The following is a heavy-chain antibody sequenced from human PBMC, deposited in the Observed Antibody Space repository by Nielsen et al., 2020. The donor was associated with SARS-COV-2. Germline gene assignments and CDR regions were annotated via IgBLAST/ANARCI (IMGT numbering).Heavy chain of an antibody. CDR2: ISSSGSTI. V-gene: IGHV3-48*03. CDR1: GFTFSSYA. CDR3: ASMTTVVTGVAVDY. J-gene: IGHJ4*02. D-gene: IGHD4-23*01. Sequence: GESLKISCAASGFTFSSYAMNWVRQAPGKGLEWVSYISSSGSTIYYADSVKGRFTISRDNAKNSLYLQMNSLRAEDTAVYYCASMTTVVTGVAVDYWGQGTLVTVSS.